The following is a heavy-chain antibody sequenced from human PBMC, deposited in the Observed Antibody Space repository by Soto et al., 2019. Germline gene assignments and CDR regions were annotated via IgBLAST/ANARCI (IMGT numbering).Heavy chain of an antibody. V-gene: IGHV3-30*18. Sequence: GGSLRLSCAASGFTFSSYGMHWVRQAPGKGLEWVAVISYDGSNKYYADSVKGRFTISRDNSKNTLYLQMNSLRAEDTAVYYCAKEGERGYSYGSLFHLKNWGQGTLVTVSS. CDR3: AKEGERGYSYGSLFHLKN. D-gene: IGHD5-18*01. J-gene: IGHJ4*02. CDR2: ISYDGSNK. CDR1: GFTFSSYG.